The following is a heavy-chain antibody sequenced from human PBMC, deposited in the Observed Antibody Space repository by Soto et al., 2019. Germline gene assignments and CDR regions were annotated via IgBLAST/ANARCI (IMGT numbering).Heavy chain of an antibody. Sequence: SETLSLTCAVYGGSFSGYYWSWIRQPPGKGLEWIGEINHSGSTNYNPSLKSRVTTSVDTSKNQFSLKLSSVTAADTAVYYCARVEGGYCSSTSCALDYWGQGTLVTVSS. V-gene: IGHV4-34*01. D-gene: IGHD2-2*01. CDR1: GGSFSGYY. CDR3: ARVEGGYCSSTSCALDY. CDR2: INHSGST. J-gene: IGHJ4*02.